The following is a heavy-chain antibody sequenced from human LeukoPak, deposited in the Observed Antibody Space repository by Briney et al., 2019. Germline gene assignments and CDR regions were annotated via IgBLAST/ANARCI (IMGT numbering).Heavy chain of an antibody. CDR3: ARDEGERRYYYDSSGYVPLDY. V-gene: IGHV1-46*01. J-gene: IGHJ4*02. D-gene: IGHD3-22*01. CDR2: INPSGGST. CDR1: GYTFTSYY. Sequence: ASVKVSCKASGYTFTSYYMHWVRQAPGQGLEWMGIINPSGGSTSYAQKFQGRVTMTRDTSTSTVYMELSSLRSEDTAVYYCARDEGERRYYYDSSGYVPLDYWGQGTLVTVSS.